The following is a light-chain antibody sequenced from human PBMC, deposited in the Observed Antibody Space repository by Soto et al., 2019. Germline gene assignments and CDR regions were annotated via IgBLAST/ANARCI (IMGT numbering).Light chain of an antibody. CDR3: AAWADSLNYV. CDR2: SNN. CDR1: SSNIGSNT. V-gene: IGLV1-44*01. J-gene: IGLJ1*01. Sequence: QSALTQPPSASGTPGQRVTISCSGSSSNIGSNTVNWYQQLPGTAPKLLIYSNNQRPSGVPDRFSGSKSGTSASLAISWLQSEDEADYYCAAWADSLNYVFGTGTKVTDL.